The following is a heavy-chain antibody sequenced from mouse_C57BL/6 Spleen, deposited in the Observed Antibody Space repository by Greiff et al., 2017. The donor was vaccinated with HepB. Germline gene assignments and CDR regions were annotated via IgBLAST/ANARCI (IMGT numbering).Heavy chain of an antibody. CDR3: ARDDGFAY. V-gene: IGHV3-6*01. D-gene: IGHD2-3*01. Sequence: EVQLQESGPGLVKPSQSLSLTCSVTGYSITSGYYWNWIRQFPGKKLEWMGYISYDGTNNYNPSLKNRIAISRDTSKNQFFLKLNSVTTEDTATYYCARDDGFAYWGQGTLVTVSA. J-gene: IGHJ3*01. CDR1: GYSITSGYY. CDR2: ISYDGTN.